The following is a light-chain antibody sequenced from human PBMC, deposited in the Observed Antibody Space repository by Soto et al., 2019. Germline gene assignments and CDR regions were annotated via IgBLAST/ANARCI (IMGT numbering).Light chain of an antibody. J-gene: IGLJ3*02. CDR3: QTWGTGIQL. CDR1: SGHSSYA. CDR2: LNSDGSH. Sequence: QPVLTQSPSASASLGASVKLTCTLSSGHSSYAIAWHQQQPEKGPRYLLKLNSDGSHNKGDGIPDRFSGSSSGAERYLTISSLQYEDEADYYCQTWGTGIQLFGGGTKLTVL. V-gene: IGLV4-69*01.